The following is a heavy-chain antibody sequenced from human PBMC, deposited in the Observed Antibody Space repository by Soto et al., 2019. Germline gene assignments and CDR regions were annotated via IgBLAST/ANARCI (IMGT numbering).Heavy chain of an antibody. CDR3: ARDPDICSGGSCYSHFDY. D-gene: IGHD2-15*01. J-gene: IGHJ4*02. CDR2: IKGDGSST. CDR1: AFTFSSYW. V-gene: IGHV3-74*01. Sequence: GGSLRLSCAASAFTFSSYWMHWVRQAPGKGLVWVARIKGDGSSTAYADSVKGRFTISGDIAKNTLYLQMNSLRADDTAVYYCARDPDICSGGSCYSHFDYWGQGTLVTVSS.